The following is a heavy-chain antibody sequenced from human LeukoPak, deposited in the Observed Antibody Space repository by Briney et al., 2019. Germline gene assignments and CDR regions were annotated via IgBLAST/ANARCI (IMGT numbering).Heavy chain of an antibody. V-gene: IGHV1-46*01. J-gene: IGHJ4*02. CDR2: INPTGAST. CDR1: GYTFTNYY. Sequence: ASVKVSCKASGYTFTNYYMHWVRQAPGQSLEWMGIINPTGASTIYSQNFQGRGTMTRDTSTSTFFMELSSLRSEDTAVYYCARARSDFDYWGQGTLVTVSS. CDR3: ARARSDFDY.